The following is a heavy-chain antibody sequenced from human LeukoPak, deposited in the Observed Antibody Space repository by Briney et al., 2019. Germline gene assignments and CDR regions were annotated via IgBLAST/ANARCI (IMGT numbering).Heavy chain of an antibody. V-gene: IGHV1-69*05. D-gene: IGHD3-10*01. CDR3: ARIYGSGSYWGYYYYMDV. CDR2: IIPIFGTA. J-gene: IGHJ6*03. Sequence: GASVKVSCKASGGTFSSYAISWVRQAPGQGLEWMGGIIPIFGTANYAQEFQGRVTITTDESTSTAYMELSSLRSEDTAVYYCARIYGSGSYWGYYYYMDVWGKGTTVTVSS. CDR1: GGTFSSYA.